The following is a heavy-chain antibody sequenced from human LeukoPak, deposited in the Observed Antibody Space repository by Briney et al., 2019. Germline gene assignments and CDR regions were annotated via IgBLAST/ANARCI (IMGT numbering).Heavy chain of an antibody. V-gene: IGHV1-69*02. CDR1: GGTFSSYT. CDR3: ASPGRYCSGGSCYSHYYYMDV. CDR2: IIPILGIA. J-gene: IGHJ6*03. D-gene: IGHD2-15*01. Sequence: KPGSSVKVSCKASGGTFSSYTISWVRQAPGQGLEWMGGIIPILGIANYAQKFQGRVTITADKSTSTAYMELSSLRSEDTAVYYCASPGRYCSGGSCYSHYYYMDVWGKGTTVTVSS.